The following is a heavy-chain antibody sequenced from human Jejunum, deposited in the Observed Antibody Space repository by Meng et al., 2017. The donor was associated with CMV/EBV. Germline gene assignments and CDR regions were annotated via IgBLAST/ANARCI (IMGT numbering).Heavy chain of an antibody. Sequence: CAASGFTFSSYEMNWVRQAPGKGLEWVSYISDSGRTIYYADSVKGRFTISRDNAKNSLYLQMNSLRAEDTAVYYCARIDYSNYYGWGQGTRVTVSS. D-gene: IGHD4-11*01. J-gene: IGHJ4*02. V-gene: IGHV3-48*03. CDR3: ARIDYSNYYG. CDR1: GFTFSSYE. CDR2: ISDSGRTI.